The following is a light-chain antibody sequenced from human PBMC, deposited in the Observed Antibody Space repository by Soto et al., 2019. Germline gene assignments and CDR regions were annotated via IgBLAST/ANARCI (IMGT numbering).Light chain of an antibody. CDR3: QQYNDWPLT. V-gene: IGKV3-15*01. CDR1: QSVSSN. J-gene: IGKJ1*01. CDR2: GVS. Sequence: IVLTQYPATLSLAPGERATLSCRASQSVSSNLAWYQQKPGQAPRLLIYGVSTRATGIPARFSGSGSGTEFTLTISGLQSEDFALYYCQQYNDWPLTFGQGTKVDIK.